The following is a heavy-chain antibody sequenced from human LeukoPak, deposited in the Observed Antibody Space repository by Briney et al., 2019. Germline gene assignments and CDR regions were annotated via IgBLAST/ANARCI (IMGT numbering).Heavy chain of an antibody. Sequence: GGSLRLSCTASGFTFSNHAMTWVRKAPGKGLNWVSSMSSGGTYIYYADSVRGRFTISRDNAKNSLYLVMNSLRAEDTATYYCARDRPTGASRVFVVQWGQGTLVTVSS. CDR2: MSSGGTYI. D-gene: IGHD2-15*01. CDR1: GFTFSNHA. J-gene: IGHJ4*02. V-gene: IGHV3-21*01. CDR3: ARDRPTGASRVFVVQ.